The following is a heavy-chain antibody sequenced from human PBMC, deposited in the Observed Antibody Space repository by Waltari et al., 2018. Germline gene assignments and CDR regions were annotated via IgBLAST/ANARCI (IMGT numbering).Heavy chain of an antibody. D-gene: IGHD1-26*01. V-gene: IGHV3-33*01. CDR1: GFTFSNYV. CDR3: ASTYSGGAFDI. Sequence: QVQLVESGGGVVQPGRSLRLSCAASGFTFSNYVMHWVRQAPGKGLEWVVVIWYDGSNKYYADSVKGRFTISRDNSKNTLYLQMNSLRAEDTAVYYCASTYSGGAFDIWGQGTMVTVSS. CDR2: IWYDGSNK. J-gene: IGHJ3*02.